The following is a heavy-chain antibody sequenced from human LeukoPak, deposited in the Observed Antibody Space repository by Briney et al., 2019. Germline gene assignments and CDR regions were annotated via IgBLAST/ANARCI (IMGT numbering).Heavy chain of an antibody. J-gene: IGHJ4*02. D-gene: IGHD3-10*01. CDR3: VGPDSQFDC. V-gene: IGHV3-21*01. CDR2: ISSNSLHI. Sequence: GGSLRLSCAASGFVFSNYAMNWVRQAPGKGLEWVSSISSNSLHIFYADSVKGRFTISRDNAKNPLYLQMNNLRAEDTAVYYCVGPDSQFDCWGQGTLVTVSS. CDR1: GFVFSNYA.